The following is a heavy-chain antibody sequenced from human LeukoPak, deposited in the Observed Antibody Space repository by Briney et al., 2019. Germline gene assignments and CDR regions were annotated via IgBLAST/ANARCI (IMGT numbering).Heavy chain of an antibody. CDR2: IIPIFGTA. CDR1: GYPFSNHG. D-gene: IGHD1-26*01. CDR3: ARRDSGSYVDY. Sequence: ASVKVSCKASGYPFSNHGISWVRQAPGQGLEWMGGIIPIFGTANYAQKFQGRVTITADESTSTAYMELSSLRSEDTAVYYCARRDSGSYVDYWGQGTLVTVSS. J-gene: IGHJ4*02. V-gene: IGHV1-69*13.